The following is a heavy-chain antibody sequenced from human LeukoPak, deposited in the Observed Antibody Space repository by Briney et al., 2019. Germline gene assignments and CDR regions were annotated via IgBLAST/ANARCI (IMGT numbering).Heavy chain of an antibody. V-gene: IGHV3-11*04. D-gene: IGHD6-13*01. J-gene: IGHJ4*02. CDR2: ISSSGSTI. CDR1: GFTFSDYY. Sequence: PGGSLRLSCAASGFTFSDYYMTWIRQAPGKGLEWVSYISSSGSTIYYADSVKGRFTISRDNAKNSLYLQMNSLRAEDTAVYYCARGYSSSWDYFDYWGQGTLVTVSS. CDR3: ARGYSSSWDYFDY.